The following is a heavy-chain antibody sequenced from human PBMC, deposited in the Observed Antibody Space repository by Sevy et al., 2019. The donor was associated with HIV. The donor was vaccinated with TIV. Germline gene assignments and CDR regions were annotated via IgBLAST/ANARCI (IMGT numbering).Heavy chain of an antibody. D-gene: IGHD1-1*01. CDR3: ARDRNWLDY. J-gene: IGHJ4*02. V-gene: IGHV1-18*01. CDR1: GYTFTDYG. CDR2: ISTYNGNT. Sequence: ASVKVSCKASGYTFTDYGIKWMRQAPGQGLEWMGWISTYNGNTNYSQKFQGRVTVTTDTSTKTVYLELRSLRSDDTAVYFCARDRNWLDYWGQGTLVTDSS.